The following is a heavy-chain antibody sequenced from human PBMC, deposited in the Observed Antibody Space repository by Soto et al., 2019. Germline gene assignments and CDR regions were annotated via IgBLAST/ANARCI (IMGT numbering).Heavy chain of an antibody. D-gene: IGHD6-6*01. CDR3: AIEYSSSPPYYPIGY. J-gene: IGHJ4*02. V-gene: IGHV1-69*01. CDR2: IIPIFGTA. CDR1: GGTFSSYS. Sequence: QVQLVQSGAEVKKPGSSVKVSCKASGGTFSSYSISWVRQAPGQGLEWMGGIIPIFGTANYAQKFQGRVTITADESTSTAYMEVSSLRSEETAVYYCAIEYSSSPPYYPIGYWGQGTLVTVSS.